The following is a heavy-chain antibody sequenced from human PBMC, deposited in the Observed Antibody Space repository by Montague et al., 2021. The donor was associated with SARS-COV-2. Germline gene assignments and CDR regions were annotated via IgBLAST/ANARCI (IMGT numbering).Heavy chain of an antibody. J-gene: IGHJ2*01. CDR3: AKGGGTYFHWYFDL. V-gene: IGHV3-23*01. Sequence: SLRLSCAASVFAFSSYAMSWVRQAPGKGLEWVSIVSDGFGTTYXXXSXXGRFTASRDNSKNTVDLQLNSLRGEDTAVYYCAKGGGTYFHWYFDLWGRGTLVSVSS. D-gene: IGHD2-21*01. CDR2: VSDGFGTT. CDR1: VFAFSSYA.